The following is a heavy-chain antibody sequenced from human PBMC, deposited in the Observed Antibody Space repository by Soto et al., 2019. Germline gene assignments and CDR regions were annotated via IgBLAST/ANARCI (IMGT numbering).Heavy chain of an antibody. D-gene: IGHD3-3*01. Sequence: SQTFSLTCAISGDSVSSNSAAWNWIRQSPSRGLEWLGRTYYRSKWYNDYAVSVKSRITINPDTSKNQFSLQLNSVTPEDTAVYYCARDGNDFWSGYYTSDAFDIWGQGTMVPVS. J-gene: IGHJ3*02. CDR3: ARDGNDFWSGYYTSDAFDI. CDR1: GDSVSSNSAA. V-gene: IGHV6-1*01. CDR2: TYYRSKWYN.